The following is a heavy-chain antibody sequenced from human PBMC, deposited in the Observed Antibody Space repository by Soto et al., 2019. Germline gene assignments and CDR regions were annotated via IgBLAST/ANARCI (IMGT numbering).Heavy chain of an antibody. CDR3: AKVGLSSSAGAFDY. CDR2: ISYDGSNK. D-gene: IGHD6-6*01. V-gene: IGHV3-30*18. Sequence: GGFLRLSCAASGVTFISYGMHWVRQAPGKGLEWVAVISYDGSNKYYADSVKGRFTISRDNSKNTLYLQMNSLRAEDTAVYYCAKVGLSSSAGAFDYWGQGTLVTVSS. J-gene: IGHJ4*02. CDR1: GVTFISYG.